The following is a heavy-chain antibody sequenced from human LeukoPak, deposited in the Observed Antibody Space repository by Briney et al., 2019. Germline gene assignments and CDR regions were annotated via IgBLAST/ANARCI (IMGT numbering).Heavy chain of an antibody. Sequence: PGRSLRLSCAASGFTFSSYAMHWVRQAPGKGLEWVAVISYDGSNKYYADSVKGRFTISRDNSKNTLYLQMNSLRAEDTAVYYCARELSNYDFLFWGQGTLVTVSS. CDR1: GFTFSSYA. J-gene: IGHJ4*02. CDR3: ARELSNYDFLF. V-gene: IGHV3-30*04. CDR2: ISYDGSNK. D-gene: IGHD3-3*01.